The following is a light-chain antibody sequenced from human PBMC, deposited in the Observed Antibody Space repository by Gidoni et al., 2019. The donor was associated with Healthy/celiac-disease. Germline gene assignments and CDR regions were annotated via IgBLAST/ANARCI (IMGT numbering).Light chain of an antibody. CDR2: EVS. V-gene: IGLV2-14*01. J-gene: IGLJ1*01. Sequence: QSALTQPASVSGSPGQSITIPCTGTSSDVGGYNYVSWYQQPPGKAPKLMIYEVSNRPSGVSNRFSGSKSGNTASLTISGLQDEDEADYYCSSYTSSSTQVFGTGTKVTVL. CDR3: SSYTSSSTQV. CDR1: SSDVGGYNY.